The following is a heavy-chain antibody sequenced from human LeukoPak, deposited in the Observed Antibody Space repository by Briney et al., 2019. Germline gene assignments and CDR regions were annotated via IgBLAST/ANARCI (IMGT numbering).Heavy chain of an antibody. CDR2: IYPGDSDT. D-gene: IGHD2-21*02. Sequence: GESLKISCKTSGYSFTNYWIGWVRQMPGKGLEWMGIIYPGDSDTGYSPSFQGQVTISADKSISTAYLQWSSLKASDTAMYYCARAGDCGGDCYSLDYYYYYGMDVWGQGTTVTVSS. CDR3: ARAGDCGGDCYSLDYYYYYGMDV. V-gene: IGHV5-51*01. CDR1: GYSFTNYW. J-gene: IGHJ6*02.